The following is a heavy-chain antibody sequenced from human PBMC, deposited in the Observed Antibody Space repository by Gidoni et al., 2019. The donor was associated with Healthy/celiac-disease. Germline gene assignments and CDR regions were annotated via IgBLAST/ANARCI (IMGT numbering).Heavy chain of an antibody. V-gene: IGHV3-23*01. CDR3: ASRWLQYEGAFDI. Sequence: EVQLLESGGGLVQPGGSLRLSCAASGFTFSSYAMSWVRQAPGKGLEWVSAISGSGGSTYYADSVKGRFTISRDNSKNTLYLQMNSLRAEDTAVYYCASRWLQYEGAFDIWGQGTMVTVSS. J-gene: IGHJ3*02. D-gene: IGHD5-12*01. CDR2: ISGSGGST. CDR1: GFTFSSYA.